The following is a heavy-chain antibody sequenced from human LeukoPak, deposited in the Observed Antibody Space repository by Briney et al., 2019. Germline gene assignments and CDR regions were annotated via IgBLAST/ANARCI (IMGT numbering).Heavy chain of an antibody. D-gene: IGHD3-22*01. Sequence: SETLSLTCTVSRGSISSNSYHWDWIRQPPGKGLEWIGSIDYSGSTYYSPSLKSRVTMSVDTSNNQFSVKLSSVTAADTAVYYCARHYYDSSGYYLEGFDIWGQGTMVTVSS. CDR3: ARHYYDSSGYYLEGFDI. J-gene: IGHJ3*02. CDR2: IDYSGST. V-gene: IGHV4-39*01. CDR1: RGSISSNSYH.